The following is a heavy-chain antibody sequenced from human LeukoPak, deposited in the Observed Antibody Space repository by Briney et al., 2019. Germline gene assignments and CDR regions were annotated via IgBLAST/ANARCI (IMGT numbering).Heavy chain of an antibody. D-gene: IGHD3-3*01. CDR1: GFTFSNYA. J-gene: IGHJ5*02. Sequence: GGSLRLSCAASGFTFSNYAMAWVRQAPGKGLEWVSTIVGGGHGTYYVDSVKGRFAVSRDNSMNTLYLHMSSLRDDDAAVYYCAKGGAAGLLDWFDPWGQGTLVTVS. CDR3: AKGGAAGLLDWFDP. CDR2: IVGGGHGT. V-gene: IGHV3-23*01.